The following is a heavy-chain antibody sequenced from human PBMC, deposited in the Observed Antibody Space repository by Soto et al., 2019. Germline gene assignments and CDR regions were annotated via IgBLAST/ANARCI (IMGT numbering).Heavy chain of an antibody. Sequence: QVQLVQSGPEVKKTGSSMKVSCKASGGPFRGYGVNWVRQAPGQGLEWIGGIIPNFGAPNYGQKFQGRVSITADEVTSTVYMELKGLRSDDTAVYYCATPARDFYGPFYQHSGLDVWGQGTRLTVSS. CDR3: ATPARDFYGPFYQHSGLDV. CDR1: GGPFRGYG. J-gene: IGHJ6*02. D-gene: IGHD3-16*01. CDR2: IIPNFGAP. V-gene: IGHV1-69*01.